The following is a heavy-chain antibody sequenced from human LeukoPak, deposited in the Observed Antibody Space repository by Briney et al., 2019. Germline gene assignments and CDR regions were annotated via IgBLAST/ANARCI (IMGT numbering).Heavy chain of an antibody. CDR1: GYTFTGYY. CDR3: ARRAWGSLNFFDY. V-gene: IGHV1-2*02. D-gene: IGHD7-27*01. J-gene: IGHJ4*02. CDR2: INPNSGGT. Sequence: GASVKVSCKASGYTFTGYYMHWVRQAPGQGLEWMGWINPNSGGTNYAQKFQGRVTMTRDTSISTAYMELSRLRSDNTAVYYCARRAWGSLNFFDYWGQGTLVTVSS.